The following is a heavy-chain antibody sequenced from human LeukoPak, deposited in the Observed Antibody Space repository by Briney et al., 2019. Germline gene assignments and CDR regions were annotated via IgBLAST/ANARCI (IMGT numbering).Heavy chain of an antibody. Sequence: SETLSLTCAVYGGSFSGYYWSWIRQPPGKGLEWIGEINHSGSTNYNPSLKSRVTISVDTSKNQFSLKLSFVTAADTAVYYCARDVTGSASDYWGQGTLVTVSS. J-gene: IGHJ4*02. CDR3: ARDVTGSASDY. D-gene: IGHD1-1*01. CDR1: GGSFSGYY. CDR2: INHSGST. V-gene: IGHV4-34*01.